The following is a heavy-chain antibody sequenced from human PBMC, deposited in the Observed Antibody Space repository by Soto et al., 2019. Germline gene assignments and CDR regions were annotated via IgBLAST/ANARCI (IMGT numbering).Heavy chain of an antibody. V-gene: IGHV1-2*02. CDR2: INPNSGGT. J-gene: IGHJ3*02. Sequence: GASVKFSCKASGYTFTGYYMHWVRQAPGQGLEWMGWINPNSGGTNYAQKFQGRVTMTRDTSISTAYMELSRLRSDDTAVYYCARVGSGWYHDAFDIWGQGTMVTVSS. CDR1: GYTFTGYY. D-gene: IGHD6-19*01. CDR3: ARVGSGWYHDAFDI.